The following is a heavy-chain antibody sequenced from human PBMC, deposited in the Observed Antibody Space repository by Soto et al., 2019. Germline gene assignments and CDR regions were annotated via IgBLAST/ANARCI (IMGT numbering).Heavy chain of an antibody. J-gene: IGHJ6*02. Sequence: LSLTFAVYGGSFSGYYWSWIRQPPGKGLEWIGEINHSGSTNYNPSLKSRVTISVDTSKNQFSLKLSSVTAADTAVYYCARGRDYYGSGSYYKRHFYYYYGMDVWGQGTTVTVSS. CDR2: INHSGST. D-gene: IGHD3-10*01. CDR3: ARGRDYYGSGSYYKRHFYYYYGMDV. CDR1: GGSFSGYY. V-gene: IGHV4-34*01.